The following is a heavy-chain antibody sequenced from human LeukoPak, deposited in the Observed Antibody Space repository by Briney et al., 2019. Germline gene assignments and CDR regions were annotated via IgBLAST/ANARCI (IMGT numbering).Heavy chain of an antibody. D-gene: IGHD6-13*01. V-gene: IGHV1-46*01. CDR2: INPSGGST. CDR3: ARGGSSSWYYLSEYFQH. CDR1: GYTSTSYY. J-gene: IGHJ1*01. Sequence: GASVKVSCKASGYTSTSYYIHWVRQAPGQGLEWMGIINPSGGSTSYAQKFQGRVTMTRNTSISTAYMELSSLRSEDTAVYYCARGGSSSWYYLSEYFQHWGQGTLVTVSS.